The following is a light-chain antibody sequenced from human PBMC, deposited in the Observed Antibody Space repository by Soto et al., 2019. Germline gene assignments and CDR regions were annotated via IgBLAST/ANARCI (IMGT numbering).Light chain of an antibody. CDR1: SSDVGSYNL. J-gene: IGLJ2*01. CDR3: CSYAGSSTLV. CDR2: EGS. Sequence: QSALTQPASVSGSHGQSITISCTGTSSDVGSYNLVSWYQQHPGKAPKLMIYEGSKRPSGVSHRFSVSKSGNTASLTISGLQAEDEADYYCCSYAGSSTLVFGGGTKLTVL. V-gene: IGLV2-23*01.